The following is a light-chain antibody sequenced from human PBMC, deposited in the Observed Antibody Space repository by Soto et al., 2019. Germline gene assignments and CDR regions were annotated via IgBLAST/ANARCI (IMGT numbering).Light chain of an antibody. V-gene: IGKV3-20*01. CDR2: GAS. CDR3: QQYGRSVT. J-gene: IGKJ4*01. CDR1: QSVSSGF. Sequence: EIVLTQSPGTLSLSPGERATLSCRASQSVSSGFLAWYQQKPGQAPRLLIYGASSRATGIPDRFSGSGSGTDFTLTISRLEPEDFEVYYCQQYGRSVTFGGVTKVEIK.